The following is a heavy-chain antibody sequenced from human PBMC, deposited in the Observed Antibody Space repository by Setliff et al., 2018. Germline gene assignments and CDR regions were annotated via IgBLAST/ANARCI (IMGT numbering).Heavy chain of an antibody. D-gene: IGHD5-18*01. CDR3: ATFRGYTYGYDY. CDR1: GFTFKTYS. CDR2: ISGYNSNT. J-gene: IGHJ4*02. Sequence: ASVKVSCKASGFTFKTYSFSWIRQAPGQGLEWVGWISGYNSNTIYAQNFQGRVTMTTDASTNTAYMELRSLGSDDTAVYYCATFRGYTYGYDYWSQGTLVTVSS. V-gene: IGHV1-18*01.